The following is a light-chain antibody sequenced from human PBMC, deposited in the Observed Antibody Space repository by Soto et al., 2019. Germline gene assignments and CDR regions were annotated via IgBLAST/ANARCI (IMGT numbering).Light chain of an antibody. V-gene: IGKV1-39*01. CDR1: QTIYTY. J-gene: IGKJ1*01. Sequence: DIQMTQSPSSLSASVGDRVTIICRASQTIYTYINWYKQMPGRAPKVLIYDASTLQSGAPSRFSGSGSGTDFTLTIKGLQPEDFAVYSCQQSYSSPWTFGQGTKVEVK. CDR3: QQSYSSPWT. CDR2: DAS.